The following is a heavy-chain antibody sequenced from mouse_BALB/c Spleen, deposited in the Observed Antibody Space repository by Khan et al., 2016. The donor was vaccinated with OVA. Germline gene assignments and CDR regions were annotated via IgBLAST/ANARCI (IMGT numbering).Heavy chain of an antibody. CDR1: GYTFTSYV. D-gene: IGHD2-14*01. J-gene: IGHJ2*01. CDR2: IYPYNDDT. V-gene: IGHV1S136*01. Sequence: VQLQQPGPELVKPGASVKMSCKASGYTFTSYVMHWLRQKPGQGLEWIGYIYPYNDDTKYNEKFKGKATLTSNKSSSHAYMELSSLTAEDSAFYYLAKNYRYDVYLDYWGQGTTLTVSS. CDR3: AKNYRYDVYLDY.